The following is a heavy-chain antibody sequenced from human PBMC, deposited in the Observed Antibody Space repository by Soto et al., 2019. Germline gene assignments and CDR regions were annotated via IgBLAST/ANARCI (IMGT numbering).Heavy chain of an antibody. D-gene: IGHD2-21*02. CDR3: ARRAYCGGDCYKLDY. Sequence: PSETLSLTCTVSGASLNTSYWGWIRQPPGKGLEWIGYIYSSGGTNYNPSLKSRVTISPDTSKNQFSLKLSSVTAADTAVYYCARRAYCGGDCYKLDYWGQGTLVTVSS. J-gene: IGHJ4*02. CDR2: IYSSGGT. V-gene: IGHV4-59*01. CDR1: GASLNTSY.